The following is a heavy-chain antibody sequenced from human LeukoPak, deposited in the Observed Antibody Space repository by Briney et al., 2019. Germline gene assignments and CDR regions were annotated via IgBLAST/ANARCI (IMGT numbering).Heavy chain of an antibody. J-gene: IGHJ1*01. CDR1: GGSISSYY. D-gene: IGHD3-16*01. V-gene: IGHV4-59*01. CDR2: IYYSGST. Sequence: MASETLSLTCTVSGGSISSYYWSWIRQPPGKGLEWIGYIYYSGSTNYNPSLKSRVTISVDTSKNQFSLKLSSVTAADTAVYYCARVQGVVWFQHWGQGTLVTVSS. CDR3: ARVQGVVWFQH.